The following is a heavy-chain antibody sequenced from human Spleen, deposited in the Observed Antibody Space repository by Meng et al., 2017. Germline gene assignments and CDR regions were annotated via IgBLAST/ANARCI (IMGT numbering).Heavy chain of an antibody. CDR1: GGSISSGGYY. Sequence: QRPQQESGPGLVKPSQTLSLTCTVSGGSISSGGYYWSWIRQHPGKGLEWIGYFYYSGSTYYNPSLKSLVTISLDTSKNQFSLKLSSVTAADTAVYYCARVTTVTDIYFDYWGQGTLVTVSS. CDR3: ARVTTVTDIYFDY. D-gene: IGHD4-17*01. V-gene: IGHV4-31*01. J-gene: IGHJ4*02. CDR2: FYYSGST.